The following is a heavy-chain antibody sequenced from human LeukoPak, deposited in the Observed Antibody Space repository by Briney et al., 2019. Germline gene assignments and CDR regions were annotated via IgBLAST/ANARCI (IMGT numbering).Heavy chain of an antibody. D-gene: IGHD1-26*01. V-gene: IGHV4-59*08. CDR2: IYYSGST. CDR1: GGSIGSYY. Sequence: SETLSLTCTVSGGSIGSYYWSWIRQPPGKGLEWIGYIYYSGSTNYNPSLKSRVTISVDTSKNQFSLKLSSVTAADTAVYYCARPYSGSYYPFDYWGQGTLVTVSS. CDR3: ARPYSGSYYPFDY. J-gene: IGHJ4*02.